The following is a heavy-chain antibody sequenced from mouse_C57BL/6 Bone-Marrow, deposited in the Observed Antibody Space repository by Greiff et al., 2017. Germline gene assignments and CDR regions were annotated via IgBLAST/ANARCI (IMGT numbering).Heavy chain of an antibody. J-gene: IGHJ2*01. V-gene: IGHV1-4*01. Sequence: LVESGAELARPGASVKMSCKASGYTFTSYTMHWVNQRPGQGLEWIGSINPSSGYTKYTQKFKDKATLTADKSSSTAYMQLSSLTSEDSAVYYCARWRWYYFDYWGQGTTLTVSS. CDR1: GYTFTSYT. CDR2: INPSSGYT. D-gene: IGHD2-3*01. CDR3: ARWRWYYFDY.